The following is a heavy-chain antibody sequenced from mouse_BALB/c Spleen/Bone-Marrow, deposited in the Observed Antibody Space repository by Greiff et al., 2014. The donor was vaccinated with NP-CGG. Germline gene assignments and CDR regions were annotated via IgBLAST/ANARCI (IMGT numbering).Heavy chain of an antibody. D-gene: IGHD2-14*01. Sequence: EVQLQQSGPELVKPGASMKISCKASGYSFTGYTMNWAKQSHGKNLEWIGLINPYNGGTSYNQKFKGKATLTVDKSSSTAYMELLSLTSEDSAVYYCARKGPYYRYDPYAMDYWGQGTSVTVSS. V-gene: IGHV1-18*01. CDR1: GYSFTGYT. CDR2: INPYNGGT. J-gene: IGHJ4*01. CDR3: ARKGPYYRYDPYAMDY.